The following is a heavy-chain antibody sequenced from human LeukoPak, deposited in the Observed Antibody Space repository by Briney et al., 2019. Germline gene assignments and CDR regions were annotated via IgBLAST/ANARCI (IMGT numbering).Heavy chain of an antibody. CDR3: TTDAVYDYVWGSYRYSRGVVY. J-gene: IGHJ4*02. CDR1: GFTFSNAW. D-gene: IGHD3-16*02. CDR2: IKSKTDGGTT. V-gene: IGHV3-15*01. Sequence: GGSLRLSCAASGFTFSNAWMSWVRQAPGKGLEWAGRIKSKTDGGTTDYAAPVKGRFTISRDDSKNTLYLQMNSLKTEDTAVYYCTTDAVYDYVWGSYRYSRGVVYWGQGTLVTVSS.